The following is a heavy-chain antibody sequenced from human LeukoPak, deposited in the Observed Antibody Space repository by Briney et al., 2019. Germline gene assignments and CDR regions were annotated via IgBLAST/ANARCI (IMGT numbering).Heavy chain of an antibody. J-gene: IGHJ4*02. CDR1: GFTFGSYL. CDR3: ARKQVGADFDY. D-gene: IGHD1-26*01. V-gene: IGHV3-74*01. CDR2: ISSGGSDT. Sequence: PGGSLRLSCTASGFTFGSYLMHWVRQAPGKGLVWVSRISSGGSDTTYADSVKGRFTISRDSAKNTLYLQMNSLRVEDTAVYYCARKQVGADFDYWGQGILVTVSS.